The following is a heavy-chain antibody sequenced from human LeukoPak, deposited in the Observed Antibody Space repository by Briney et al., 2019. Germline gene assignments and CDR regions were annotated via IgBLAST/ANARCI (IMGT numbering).Heavy chain of an antibody. CDR1: GYSFTSYW. CDR2: IYPDDSDT. V-gene: IGHV5-51*01. D-gene: IGHD5-24*01. CDR3: ARPRDGYNPFFDY. J-gene: IGHJ4*02. Sequence: TTGESLKISCKGSGYSFTSYWIGWVRQMPGKGLEWMGIIYPDDSDTRYSQSFQGQVTISADKSISTAYLQWSSLKASDTAMYYCARPRDGYNPFFDYWGQGTLVTVSS.